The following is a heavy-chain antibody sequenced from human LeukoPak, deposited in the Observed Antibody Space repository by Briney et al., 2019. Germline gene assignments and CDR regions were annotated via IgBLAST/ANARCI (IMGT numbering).Heavy chain of an antibody. CDR1: GYTFTSYG. V-gene: IGHV1-18*01. CDR3: ARDLLQGSYSPDAFDI. Sequence: ASVKVSCKASGYTFTSYGISWVRQAPGQGLEWMGWISSYNGNTNYAQKLQGRVTMSTDTSTGTAYMELRSLRSDDTAVYYCARDLLQGSYSPDAFDIWGQGTMVTVSS. CDR2: ISSYNGNT. J-gene: IGHJ3*02. D-gene: IGHD1-26*01.